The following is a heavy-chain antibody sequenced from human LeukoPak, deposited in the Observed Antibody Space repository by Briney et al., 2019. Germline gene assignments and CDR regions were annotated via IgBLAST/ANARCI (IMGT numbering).Heavy chain of an antibody. V-gene: IGHV3-48*03. Sequence: PGGSLRLSCAASGFTFSSYAMHWVRQAPGKGLEWVSYISSSGSTIYYADSVKGRFTISRDNAKNSLYLQMNSLRAEDTAVYYCARGRAAYCGGDCYNDYWGQGTLVTVSS. CDR2: ISSSGSTI. CDR1: GFTFSSYA. J-gene: IGHJ4*02. D-gene: IGHD2-21*02. CDR3: ARGRAAYCGGDCYNDY.